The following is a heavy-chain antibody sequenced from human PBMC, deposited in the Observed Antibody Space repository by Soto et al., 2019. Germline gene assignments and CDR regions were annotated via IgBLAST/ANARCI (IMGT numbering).Heavy chain of an antibody. CDR1: GFTFSNYW. J-gene: IGHJ6*03. D-gene: IGHD2-15*01. V-gene: IGHV3-74*01. CDR3: ARGDCVGGTCYSLAGSLYYYMDV. CDR2: INSDGSVS. Sequence: EVQLVESGGGLVQPGGSLRLSCAASGFTFSNYWMYWVRQAPGEGLVWVSRINSDGSVSSYADSVKGRLTISRDNVKNTLYLQRDSLRAEDTAVYYCARGDCVGGTCYSLAGSLYYYMDVWGKGTTVTVFS.